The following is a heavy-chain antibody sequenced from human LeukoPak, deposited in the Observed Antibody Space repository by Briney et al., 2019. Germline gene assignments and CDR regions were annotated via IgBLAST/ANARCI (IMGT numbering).Heavy chain of an antibody. J-gene: IGHJ6*03. CDR1: GFTFDDYT. V-gene: IGHV3-43*01. D-gene: IGHD5-18*01. CDR3: AKGMDTAMVPNYYYYMDV. Sequence: GGSLRLSCAASGFTFDDYTMQWVRQAPGKGLEWVSLISWDGGSTYYADSVKGRFTISRDNSKNSLYLQMNSLRTEDTALYYCAKGMDTAMVPNYYYYMDVWGKGTTVTVSS. CDR2: ISWDGGST.